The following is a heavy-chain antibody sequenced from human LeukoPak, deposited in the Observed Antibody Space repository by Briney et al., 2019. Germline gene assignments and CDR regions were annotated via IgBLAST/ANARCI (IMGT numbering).Heavy chain of an antibody. Sequence: SETLSLTCTVSGGSISSYYWSWLRQPPGKGLEWIGYIYYSGSTNYNPSLKSRVTISVDTSKNQFSLKLSSVTAADTAVYYCAIEPSTYYDSSGFDYWGQGTLVTVSS. V-gene: IGHV4-59*12. CDR3: AIEPSTYYDSSGFDY. CDR1: GGSISSYY. D-gene: IGHD3-22*01. CDR2: IYYSGST. J-gene: IGHJ4*02.